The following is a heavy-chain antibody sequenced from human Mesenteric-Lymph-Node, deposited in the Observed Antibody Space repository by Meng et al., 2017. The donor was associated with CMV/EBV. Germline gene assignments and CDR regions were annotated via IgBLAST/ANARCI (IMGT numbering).Heavy chain of an antibody. CDR2: ISSSSAYI. CDR1: GFTLSSDM. V-gene: IGHV3-21*06. Sequence: GGLRLSCGISGFTLSSDMINWVRQAPGQGLEWVSSISSSSAYIYYTDSVKGRFFISRDNAKNTLYLQMDSLRAEDTAVYYCATGYSSGWHPLIDLWGQGTLVTVSS. J-gene: IGHJ5*02. CDR3: ATGYSSGWHPLIDL. D-gene: IGHD6-19*01.